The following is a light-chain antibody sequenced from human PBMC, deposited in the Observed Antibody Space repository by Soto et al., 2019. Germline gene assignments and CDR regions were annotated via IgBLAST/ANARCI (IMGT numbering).Light chain of an antibody. CDR3: CSSAGSYTSV. CDR1: SSDVGGDNY. J-gene: IGLJ3*02. V-gene: IGLV2-11*01. Sequence: QSALTQPRSVSGSPGQSVTISCTGTSSDVGGDNYVSWYQQHPGKAPKLMIYDVSKRPSGVPDRFSGSKSGNTASLTISGLQAEDEADYYCCSSAGSYTSVFGGGTKLNVL. CDR2: DVS.